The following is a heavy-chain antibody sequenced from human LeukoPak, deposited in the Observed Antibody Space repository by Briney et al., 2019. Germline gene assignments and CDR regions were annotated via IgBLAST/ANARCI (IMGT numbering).Heavy chain of an antibody. V-gene: IGHV1-69*13. CDR2: IIPIFGTA. CDR3: AGYNWNDVGRIDY. J-gene: IGHJ4*02. D-gene: IGHD1-1*01. CDR1: GGTFSSYA. Sequence: ASVKVSCKASGGTFSSYAISWVRQAPGQGLEWMGGIIPIFGTANYAQKFQGRVTITADESTSTAYMELSSLRSEDTAVYYCAGYNWNDVGRIDYWGQGTLVTVSS.